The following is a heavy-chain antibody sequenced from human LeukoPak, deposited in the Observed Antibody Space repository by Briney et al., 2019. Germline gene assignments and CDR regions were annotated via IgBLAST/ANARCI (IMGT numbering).Heavy chain of an antibody. J-gene: IGHJ3*02. CDR1: GFTFDDYA. V-gene: IGHV3-9*01. D-gene: IGHD4-23*01. Sequence: TGRSLRLSCAASGFTFDDYAMHWVRQAPGKGLEWVSGISWNSGSIGYADSVKGRFTISRDNSKNTLYLQMNSLRAEDTAVYYCAKGRGTVEDAFDIWGQGTMVTVSS. CDR2: ISWNSGSI. CDR3: AKGRGTVEDAFDI.